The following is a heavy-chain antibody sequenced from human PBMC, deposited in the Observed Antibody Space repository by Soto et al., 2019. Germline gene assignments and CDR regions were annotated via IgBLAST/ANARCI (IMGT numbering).Heavy chain of an antibody. CDR3: ARAPYSSSWYYYYYGMDV. CDR2: INHSGST. CDR1: GGSFSGYY. J-gene: IGHJ6*02. Sequence: PSETLSLTCAVYGGSFSGYYWSWIRQPPGKGLEWIGEINHSGSTNYNPSLKSRVTISVDTSKNQFSLKLSSVTAADTALYYCARAPYSSSWYYYYYGMDVWGQGTTVTVS. D-gene: IGHD6-13*01. V-gene: IGHV4-34*01.